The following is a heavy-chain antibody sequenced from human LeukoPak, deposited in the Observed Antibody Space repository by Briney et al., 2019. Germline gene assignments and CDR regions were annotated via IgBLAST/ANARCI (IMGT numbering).Heavy chain of an antibody. D-gene: IGHD4-17*01. J-gene: IGHJ4*02. CDR1: GYSISSGYY. Sequence: SETLSLTCAVSGYSISSGYYWGWIRQPPGKGLKWIGTIYRSGSTYYNPSLESRVTISVDTSKNQLSLRLRSVTAADTAVYYCARHYGDYTKPFDYWGQGTLVTVSS. CDR3: ARHYGDYTKPFDY. CDR2: IYRSGST. V-gene: IGHV4-38-2*01.